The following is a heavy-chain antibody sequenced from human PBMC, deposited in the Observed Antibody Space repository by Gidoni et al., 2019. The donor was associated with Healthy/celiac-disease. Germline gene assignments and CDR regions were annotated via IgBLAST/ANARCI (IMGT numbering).Heavy chain of an antibody. CDR1: GFTFSSYA. CDR3: AKEEYIRNWFDP. V-gene: IGHV3-23*01. J-gene: IGHJ5*02. D-gene: IGHD6-6*01. Sequence: EVQLLESGGGLVQPGGSRRLSCSASGFTFSSYAMSWVRQAPGKGLEWVSAISGSGGSTYYADSVKGRFTISRDNSKNTLYLQMNSLRAEDTAVYYCAKEEYIRNWFDPWGQGTLVTVSS. CDR2: ISGSGGST.